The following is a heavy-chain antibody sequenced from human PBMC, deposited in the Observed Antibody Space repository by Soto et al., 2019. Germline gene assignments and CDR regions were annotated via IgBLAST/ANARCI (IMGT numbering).Heavy chain of an antibody. Sequence: QVQLVQSGAEVKKPGSSVKVSCKASGGTFSSYAISWVRQAPGQGLEWMGGIIPIFGTANYAQKFEGRVTITADESTRTAYMELSSLRSEDTAVYYCASPKLELLGWFDPWGQGTLVTVSS. J-gene: IGHJ5*02. CDR2: IIPIFGTA. CDR3: ASPKLELLGWFDP. D-gene: IGHD1-7*01. CDR1: GGTFSSYA. V-gene: IGHV1-69*01.